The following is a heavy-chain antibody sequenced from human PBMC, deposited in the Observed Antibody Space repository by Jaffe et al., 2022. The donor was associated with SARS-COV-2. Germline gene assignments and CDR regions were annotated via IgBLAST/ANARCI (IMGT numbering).Heavy chain of an antibody. CDR3: ARDGRGLESGNYYYYHYMDV. J-gene: IGHJ6*03. Sequence: EVQLVESGGGLVQPGRSLRLSCAAPGFTFNKHGMNWVRQAPGKGLEWVSYISSTGYTINYADSVRGRFTISRDNAENSLFLQMTSLRVDDTAVYYCARDGRGLESGNYYYYHYMDVWGKGTTVTVSS. D-gene: IGHD1-1*01. V-gene: IGHV3-48*01. CDR1: GFTFNKHG. CDR2: ISSTGYTI.